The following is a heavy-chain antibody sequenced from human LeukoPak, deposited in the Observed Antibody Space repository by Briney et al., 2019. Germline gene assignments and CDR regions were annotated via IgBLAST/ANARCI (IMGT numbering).Heavy chain of an antibody. CDR3: ARVKGIGDYGDYGDVNWFDP. CDR1: GGSFSGYY. V-gene: IGHV4-34*01. D-gene: IGHD4-17*01. CDR2: INHSGST. Sequence: SETLSLTCAVYGGSFSGYYRSWIRQPPGKGLEWIGEINHSGSTNYNPSLKSRVTISVDTSKNQFSLKLSSVTAADTAVYYCARVKGIGDYGDYGDVNWFDPWGQGTLVTVSS. J-gene: IGHJ5*02.